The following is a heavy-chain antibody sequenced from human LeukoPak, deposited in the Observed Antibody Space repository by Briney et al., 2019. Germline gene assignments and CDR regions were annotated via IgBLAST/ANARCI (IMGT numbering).Heavy chain of an antibody. CDR1: GYTFTSYY. CDR3: ARDLPRIAVAGTGSRDWFDP. J-gene: IGHJ5*02. D-gene: IGHD6-19*01. Sequence: ASVKVSCKASGYTFTSYYMHWVRQAPGQGLEWMGIINPSGGSTSYAQKFQGRVTMTRDTSTSTVYMELSSLRSEDTAVYYCARDLPRIAVAGTGSRDWFDPWGQGTLVTVSS. V-gene: IGHV1-46*01. CDR2: INPSGGST.